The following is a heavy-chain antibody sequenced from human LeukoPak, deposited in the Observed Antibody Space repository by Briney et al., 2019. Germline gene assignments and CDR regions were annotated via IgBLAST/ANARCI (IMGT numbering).Heavy chain of an antibody. V-gene: IGHV3-30*02. D-gene: IGHD5-12*01. CDR3: AKDLRYATDY. J-gene: IGHJ4*02. Sequence: PGGSLRLSCAASGFTFSSYGMHWVRQAPGKGLEWVAFIRYDGSNKYYADSVKGRFTISRDNSKNTLYLQMNNLRTEDTAVYSCAKDLRYATDYWGQGTLVTVSS. CDR2: IRYDGSNK. CDR1: GFTFSSYG.